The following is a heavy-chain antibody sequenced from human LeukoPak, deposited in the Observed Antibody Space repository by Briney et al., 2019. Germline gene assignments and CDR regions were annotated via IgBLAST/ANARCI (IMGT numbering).Heavy chain of an antibody. CDR2: IFGSGGSA. D-gene: IGHD2-15*01. V-gene: IGHV3-23*01. CDR3: GKATVGYSSGRYPGWPVDY. Sequence: GGSLRLSCAASGFTFNNYAMYWVRQAPGKGLEWVSGIFGSGGSAHYADSVKGRFTISRDNSKNTVYLQLDSLRVEDTAVYYCGKATVGYSSGRYPGWPVDYWGQGTLVTVSS. CDR1: GFTFNNYA. J-gene: IGHJ4*02.